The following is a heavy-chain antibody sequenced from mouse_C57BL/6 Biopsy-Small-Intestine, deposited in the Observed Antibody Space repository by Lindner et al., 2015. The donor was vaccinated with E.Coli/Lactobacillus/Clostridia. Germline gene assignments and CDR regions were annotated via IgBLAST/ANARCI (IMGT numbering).Heavy chain of an antibody. CDR1: GYTFIDHD. CDR3: ARGSGAGGRDWFDP. J-gene: IGHJ4*01. D-gene: IGHD3-1*01. CDR2: MNSNSGNT. Sequence: SVKASCKASGYTFIDHDINWVRQASGQGLEWMGWMNSNSGNTGYAQKFYDRVTMTRDTSTSTAYMELSGLTLDDTAVYYCARGSGAGGRDWFDPWGQGTRVTVSS. V-gene: IGHV1-84*02.